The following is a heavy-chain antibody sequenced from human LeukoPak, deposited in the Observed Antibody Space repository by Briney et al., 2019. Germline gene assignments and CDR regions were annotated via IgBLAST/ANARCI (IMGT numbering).Heavy chain of an antibody. CDR3: AKARAIMVATFFDY. Sequence: GGSLRLSCAASGFTFSSYAMSWVRQAPGKGLEWVSAISGSGGSTYYADSVKGRFTISRDNSKNTLYLQMNSRRAEDTAVYYCAKARAIMVATFFDYWGQGTLVTVSS. J-gene: IGHJ4*02. CDR1: GFTFSSYA. V-gene: IGHV3-23*01. D-gene: IGHD5-12*01. CDR2: ISGSGGST.